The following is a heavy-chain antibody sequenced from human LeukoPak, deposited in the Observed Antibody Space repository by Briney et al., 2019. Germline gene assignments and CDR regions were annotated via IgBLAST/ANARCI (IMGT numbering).Heavy chain of an antibody. CDR1: RYTFTSYG. CDR2: ISAYNGNT. CDR3: ARDLFYCSGGSCSAHWFDP. Sequence: ASVKVSCKASRYTFTSYGISWVRQAPGQELEWMGWISAYNGNTNYAQKLQGRVTMTTDTSTSTAYMELRSLRSDDTAVYYCARDLFYCSGGSCSAHWFDPWGQGTLGTVSS. V-gene: IGHV1-18*01. J-gene: IGHJ5*02. D-gene: IGHD2-15*01.